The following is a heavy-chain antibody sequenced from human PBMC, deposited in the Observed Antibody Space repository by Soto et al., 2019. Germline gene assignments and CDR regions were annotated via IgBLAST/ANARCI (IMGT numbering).Heavy chain of an antibody. Sequence: ASVKVSCKASGGTFSSYAISWVRQAPGQGLDWMGGIIPIFGTANYAQKFHDRVTITADESTSTAYMELSSLRSEATTVYYCARDRRITMVRGVISSGMDVWGQGTTVTVSS. CDR3: ARDRRITMVRGVISSGMDV. V-gene: IGHV1-69*13. CDR1: GGTFSSYA. J-gene: IGHJ6*02. D-gene: IGHD3-10*01. CDR2: IIPIFGTA.